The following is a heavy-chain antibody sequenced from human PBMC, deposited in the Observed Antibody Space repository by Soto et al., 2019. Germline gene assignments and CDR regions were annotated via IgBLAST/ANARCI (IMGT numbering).Heavy chain of an antibody. CDR1: GFTFSSYA. Sequence: PGGSLRLSCAASGFTFSSYAMSWVRQAPGRGLEWVSAISGSGDNTYYADSVKGRFSISRDSSKNTLYLQMNSLRAEDTAVYYCAKTNGYPCYFDCWGQGTLVTVSS. CDR2: ISGSGDNT. V-gene: IGHV3-23*01. CDR3: AKTNGYPCYFDC. D-gene: IGHD5-12*01. J-gene: IGHJ4*02.